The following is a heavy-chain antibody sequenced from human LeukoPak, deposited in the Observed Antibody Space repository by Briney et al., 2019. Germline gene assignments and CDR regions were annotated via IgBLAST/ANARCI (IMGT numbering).Heavy chain of an antibody. CDR1: GGSISSGGYS. D-gene: IGHD2-15*01. J-gene: IGHJ5*02. Sequence: SQTLSLTCAVSGGSISSGGYSWSWIRQPPGKGLEWIGYIYHSGSTYYNPSLKSRVTISVDRSKNQFSLKLSSVTAADTAVYYCARSNWGRCSGGSCYSNWFDPWGQGTLVTVSS. V-gene: IGHV4-30-2*01. CDR2: IYHSGST. CDR3: ARSNWGRCSGGSCYSNWFDP.